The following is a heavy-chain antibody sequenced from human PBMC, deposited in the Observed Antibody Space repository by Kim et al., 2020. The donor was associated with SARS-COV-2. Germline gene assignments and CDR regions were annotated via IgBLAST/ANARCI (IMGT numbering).Heavy chain of an antibody. D-gene: IGHD6-6*01. CDR3: TTDGPYSSSLVDY. V-gene: IGHV3-15*01. J-gene: IGHJ4*02. Sequence: YAAPVKGRFTISRDDSKNTLYLQMNSLKTEDTAVYYCTTDGPYSSSLVDYWGQGTLVTVSS.